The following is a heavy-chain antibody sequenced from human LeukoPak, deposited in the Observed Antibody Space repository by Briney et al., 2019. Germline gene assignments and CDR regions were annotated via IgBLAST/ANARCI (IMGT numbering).Heavy chain of an antibody. CDR3: SRWTTETIFED. J-gene: IGHJ4*02. Sequence: PGGSLRLSCAASGFIFSSYWMSWVRQAAGKGLEWVGSYTGRIYGETTEYAASVRGRFTISIDGSKSIAYLQMNSLTTEDTAAYYCSRWTTETIFEDWGQGTLVAVSS. V-gene: IGHV3-49*04. CDR1: GFIFSSYW. CDR2: YTGRIYGETT. D-gene: IGHD4-17*01.